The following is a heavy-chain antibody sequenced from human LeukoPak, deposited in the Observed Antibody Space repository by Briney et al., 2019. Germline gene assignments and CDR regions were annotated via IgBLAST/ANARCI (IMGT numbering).Heavy chain of an antibody. Sequence: GGSLRLSCAASGFTFGNAWMSWVRQAPGKGREWVGRIKSKTDGGTTDYAAPVKGRFTISRDDSKNTLYLQMNSLKTEDTAVYYCTTADSSGYYYVGDAFDIWGQGTMVTVSS. D-gene: IGHD3-22*01. V-gene: IGHV3-15*01. CDR2: IKSKTDGGTT. CDR3: TTADSSGYYYVGDAFDI. CDR1: GFTFGNAW. J-gene: IGHJ3*02.